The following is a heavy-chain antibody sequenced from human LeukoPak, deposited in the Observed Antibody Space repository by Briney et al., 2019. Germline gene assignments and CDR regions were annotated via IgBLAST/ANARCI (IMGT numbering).Heavy chain of an antibody. CDR2: ISGSGGST. CDR1: GFTFSSYA. CDR3: AKDEGNYDFWSLYYYYYYGMDV. V-gene: IGHV3-23*01. D-gene: IGHD3-3*01. J-gene: IGHJ6*02. Sequence: GGSLRLSCAASGFTFSSYAMSWVRQAPGKGLEWVSAISGSGGSTYYADSVKGRFTISRDNSKNTLYLQMNSLRAEDTAVYYCAKDEGNYDFWSLYYYYYYGMDVWGQGTTVTVSS.